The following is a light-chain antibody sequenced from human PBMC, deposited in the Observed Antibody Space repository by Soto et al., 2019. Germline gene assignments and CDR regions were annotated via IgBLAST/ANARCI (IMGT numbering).Light chain of an antibody. Sequence: EIVMTQSPATLSVSPGERATLSCRASQSVNIHLAWYQQKPGQAPRLLIYGASARATGIPAKFSGGGSGTEFTLTISSLQSEDFAVYYCQQYNKWPRTFGQGTKVDI. CDR2: GAS. V-gene: IGKV3D-15*01. CDR3: QQYNKWPRT. J-gene: IGKJ1*01. CDR1: QSVNIH.